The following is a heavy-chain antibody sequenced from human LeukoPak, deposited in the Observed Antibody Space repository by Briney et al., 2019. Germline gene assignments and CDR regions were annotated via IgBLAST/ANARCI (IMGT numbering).Heavy chain of an antibody. V-gene: IGHV1-2*02. J-gene: IGHJ5*02. CDR1: GYTFTGYY. CDR2: INPNSGGT. CDR3: ARDSDGVLRYFDWPSSNWFDP. Sequence: ASVKVSCKASGYTFTGYYMHWVRQAPGQGLEWMGWINPNSGGTNYAQKFQGRVTMTRDTSISTAYMELSRLRSDDTAVYYCARDSDGVLRYFDWPSSNWFDPWGQGTLVTVSS. D-gene: IGHD3-9*01.